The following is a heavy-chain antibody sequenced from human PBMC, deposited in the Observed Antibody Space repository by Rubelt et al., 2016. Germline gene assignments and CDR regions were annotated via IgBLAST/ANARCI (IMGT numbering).Heavy chain of an antibody. Sequence: QVQLQQWGAGLLKPSETLSLTCAVYGGSFSGYYWSWIRQPPGKGLEWIGEINHSGSTNYNPSLKSRVTISVDKSKNQFSLKLSSVTAADTAVYYGAGRYDSSGDSFDYWGQGTLVTVSS. J-gene: IGHJ4*02. CDR2: INHSGST. CDR1: GGSFSGYY. D-gene: IGHD3-22*01. CDR3: AGRYDSSGDSFDY. V-gene: IGHV4-34*01.